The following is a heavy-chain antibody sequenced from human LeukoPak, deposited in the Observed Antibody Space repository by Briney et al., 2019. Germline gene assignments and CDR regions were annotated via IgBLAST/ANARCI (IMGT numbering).Heavy chain of an antibody. CDR3: ARQGTGEHSHSDY. J-gene: IGHJ4*02. CDR2: IYYSGST. D-gene: IGHD7-27*01. V-gene: IGHV4-39*01. CDR1: GGSISSSSYY. Sequence: SETLSLTCTVSGGSISSSSYYWGWIRQPPGKGLEWIGSIYYSGSTYYNPSLKSRVTISVDTSKNQFSLKLSSVTAADTAVYYCARQGTGEHSHSDYWGQGTLVTVSS.